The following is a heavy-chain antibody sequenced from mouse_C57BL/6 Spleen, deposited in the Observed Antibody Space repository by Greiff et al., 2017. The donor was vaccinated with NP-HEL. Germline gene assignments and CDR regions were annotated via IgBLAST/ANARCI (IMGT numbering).Heavy chain of an antibody. CDR2: IDPSDSYT. D-gene: IGHD1-1*01. CDR1: GYTFTSYW. Sequence: QVHVKQPGAELVMPGASVKLSCKASGYTFTSYWMHWVKQRPGQGLEWIGEIDPSDSYTNYNQKFKGKSTLTVDKSSSTAYMQLSSLTSEDSAVYYCARRSTTVVAGAMDYWGQGTSVTVSS. CDR3: ARRSTTVVAGAMDY. V-gene: IGHV1-69*01. J-gene: IGHJ4*01.